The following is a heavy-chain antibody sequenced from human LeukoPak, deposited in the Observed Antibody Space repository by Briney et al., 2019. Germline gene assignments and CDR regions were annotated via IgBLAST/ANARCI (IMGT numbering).Heavy chain of an antibody. D-gene: IGHD4-17*01. CDR1: GDSISSRSNF. Sequence: SETLSLTCSVSGDSISSRSNFWGWIRQPPRKGLERLGEIYHSGSTKYNPSLNSRGTISLDKSKKQFSVKVSSVTAADTAVYYCARTSHDYGDYSHFDYWGQGTLVTVSS. CDR2: IYHSGST. J-gene: IGHJ4*02. CDR3: ARTSHDYGDYSHFDY. V-gene: IGHV4-61*05.